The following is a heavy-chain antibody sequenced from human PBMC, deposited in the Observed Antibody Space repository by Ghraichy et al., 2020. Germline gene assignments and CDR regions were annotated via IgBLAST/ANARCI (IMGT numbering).Heavy chain of an antibody. CDR2: IYSGGST. V-gene: IGHV3-66*02. CDR1: GFTVSSNY. Sequence: GESLNISCAASGFTVSSNYMSWVRQAPGKGLEWVSVIYSGGSTYYADSVKGRFTISRDNSKNTLYLQMNSLRAEDTAVYYCARDVITFGGVNTYYYYGMDVWGQGTTVTVSS. D-gene: IGHD3-16*01. CDR3: ARDVITFGGVNTYYYYGMDV. J-gene: IGHJ6*02.